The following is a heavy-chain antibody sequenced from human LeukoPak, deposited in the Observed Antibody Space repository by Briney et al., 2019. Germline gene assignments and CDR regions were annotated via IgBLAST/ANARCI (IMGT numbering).Heavy chain of an antibody. Sequence: PSETLSLTCTVSGGSISSYYWGWIRQPAGKGLEWIGRIYTSGSTNYNPSLKSRVTMSVDTSKNQFSLKLSSVTAADTAVYYCASTYLYGDYGWGSGYWGQGTLVTVSS. CDR3: ASTYLYGDYGWGSGY. J-gene: IGHJ4*02. V-gene: IGHV4-4*07. CDR1: GGSISSYY. CDR2: IYTSGST. D-gene: IGHD4-17*01.